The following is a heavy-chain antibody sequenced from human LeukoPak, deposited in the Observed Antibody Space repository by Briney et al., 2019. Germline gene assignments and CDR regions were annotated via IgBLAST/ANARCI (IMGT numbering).Heavy chain of an antibody. D-gene: IGHD6-19*01. CDR3: ARENAGIAVARTYYYYYGMDV. CDR1: GFTFSSYS. Sequence: GGSLRLSCAASGFTFSSYSMNWVRQAPGKGLEWVSSISSSSSYIYYADSVKGRFTISRDNSKNTLYLQMNSLRAEDTAVYYCARENAGIAVARTYYYYYGMDVWGKGTTVTVSS. V-gene: IGHV3-21*01. J-gene: IGHJ6*04. CDR2: ISSSSSYI.